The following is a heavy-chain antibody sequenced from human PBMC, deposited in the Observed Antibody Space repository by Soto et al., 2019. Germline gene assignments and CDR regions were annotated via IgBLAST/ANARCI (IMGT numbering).Heavy chain of an antibody. V-gene: IGHV3-33*01. J-gene: IGHJ6*02. Sequence: QVQLVESGGGVVQPGRSLRLSCAASGFTFSSYGMHWVRQAPGKGLEWVAVIWYDGRNKYYADSVKGGFTISRDNSKNTLYLQMNSLRAEDTAVYYCARDLVVRGVIINGDYYYGMDVWGQGTTVTVSS. CDR2: IWYDGRNK. D-gene: IGHD3-10*01. CDR1: GFTFSSYG. CDR3: ARDLVVRGVIINGDYYYGMDV.